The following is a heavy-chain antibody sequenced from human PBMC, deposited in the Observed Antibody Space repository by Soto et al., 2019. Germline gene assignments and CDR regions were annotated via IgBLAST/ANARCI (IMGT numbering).Heavy chain of an antibody. V-gene: IGHV3-23*01. CDR2: ISGSGGST. CDR3: AKDNVSMEPNWFDP. CDR1: GFTFSSYA. Sequence: GGSLRLSCAASGFTFSSYAMSWVRQSPGKGLEWVPAISGSGGSTYYADSVKGRFTISRDNSKNTLYLQMNSLRAEDTAVYYCAKDNVSMEPNWFDPWGQGTLVTVSS. D-gene: IGHD1-1*01. J-gene: IGHJ5*02.